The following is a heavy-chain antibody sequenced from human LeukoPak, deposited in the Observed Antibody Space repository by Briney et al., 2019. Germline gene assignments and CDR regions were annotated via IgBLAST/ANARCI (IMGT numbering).Heavy chain of an antibody. CDR3: ASIPRTVAGNWFDP. CDR1: GFTFSSYA. J-gene: IGHJ5*02. V-gene: IGHV3-30-3*01. CDR2: ISYDGSNK. D-gene: IGHD6-19*01. Sequence: GGSLRLSCAASGFTFSSYAMHWVRQAPGKGLEWVAVISYDGSNKYYADSVKGRSTISRDNSKNTLYLQMNSLRAEDTAVYYCASIPRTVAGNWFDPWGQGTLVTVSS.